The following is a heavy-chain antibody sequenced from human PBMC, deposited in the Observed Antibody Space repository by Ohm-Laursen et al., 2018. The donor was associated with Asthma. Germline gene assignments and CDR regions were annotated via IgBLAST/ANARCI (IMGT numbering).Heavy chain of an antibody. Sequence: SLRLSCAASGFTFSNAWMSWVRQAPGKGLEWVGRIKSKTDGGTTDYAAPVKGRFTISRDDSKNTLYLQMNSLKTEDTAVYYCTTDGLRLGELSLYYYYYGMDVWGQGTTVTVSS. V-gene: IGHV3-15*01. CDR3: TTDGLRLGELSLYYYYYGMDV. J-gene: IGHJ6*02. D-gene: IGHD3-16*02. CDR2: IKSKTDGGTT. CDR1: GFTFSNAW.